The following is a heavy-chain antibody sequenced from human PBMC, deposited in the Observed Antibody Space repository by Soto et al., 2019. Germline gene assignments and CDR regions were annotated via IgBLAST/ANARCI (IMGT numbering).Heavy chain of an antibody. CDR3: AREQQLGNAFDI. D-gene: IGHD6-13*01. CDR1: GYTFSSYY. CDR2: INPSGGST. Sequence: ASVKVSCKASGYTFSSYYMHWVRQAPGQGLEWMGIINPSGGSTSYAQKFQGRVTMTRDTSTSTVYMELSSLRSEDTAVYYCAREQQLGNAFDIWGQGTMVTVSS. V-gene: IGHV1-46*01. J-gene: IGHJ3*02.